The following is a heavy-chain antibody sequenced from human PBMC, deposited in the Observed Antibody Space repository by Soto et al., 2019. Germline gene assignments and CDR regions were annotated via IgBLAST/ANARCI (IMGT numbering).Heavy chain of an antibody. Sequence: GGSLRLSCEASGFTFSSYAMHWVRQAPGKGLEWVSVTSGSGGSTYYADSVKGRFTISRHNSKNTLYLQMDSLRAEDTAIYYCAKDRAYGGGDCSSIDAFDIWGQGTMVTVSS. CDR2: TSGSGGST. D-gene: IGHD2-21*02. V-gene: IGHV3-23*01. CDR3: AKDRAYGGGDCSSIDAFDI. CDR1: GFTFSSYA. J-gene: IGHJ3*02.